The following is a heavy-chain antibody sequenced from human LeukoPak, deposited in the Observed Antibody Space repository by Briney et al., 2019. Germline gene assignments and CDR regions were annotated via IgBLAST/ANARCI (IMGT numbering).Heavy chain of an antibody. Sequence: GGSLRLSCAASGFTFSSYSMKWVRQAPGKGLEWVSSITRSSIYIYYADSVKGRFTISRDNAKNSLYLQMNSLRAEDTAVYYCARGADNYGYIFDYWGQGTLVTVSS. J-gene: IGHJ4*02. D-gene: IGHD5-18*01. CDR2: ITRSSIYI. CDR1: GFTFSSYS. V-gene: IGHV3-21*01. CDR3: ARGADNYGYIFDY.